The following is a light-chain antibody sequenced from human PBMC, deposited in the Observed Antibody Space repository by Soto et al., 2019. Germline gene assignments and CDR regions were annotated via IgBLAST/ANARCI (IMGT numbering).Light chain of an antibody. V-gene: IGKV3-11*01. CDR1: QSVSSN. J-gene: IGKJ4*01. CDR2: DAS. Sequence: EIVLTQSPATLSLSPGERATLSCRASQSVSSNLAWYQQKPGQAPRLLIYDASQRATGVPARFSASGSGTDFTLTISSLEPEDFAIYYCQQREDWPRAFGGGTKVDNK. CDR3: QQREDWPRA.